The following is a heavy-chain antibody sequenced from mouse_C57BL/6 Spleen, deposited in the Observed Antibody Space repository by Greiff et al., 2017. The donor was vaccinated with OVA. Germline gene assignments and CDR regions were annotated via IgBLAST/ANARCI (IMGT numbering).Heavy chain of an antibody. CDR2: ISYSGST. V-gene: IGHV3-1*01. Sequence: EVQLQESGPGMVKPSQSLSLTCTVTGYSITSGYDWHWIRHFPGNKLEWMGYISYSGSTNYNPSLKSRISITHDTSKKHFYLKLNSVTTEYTATYYCARDGIYYDYDGAWFAYWGQGTLVTGSA. CDR3: ARDGIYYDYDGAWFAY. D-gene: IGHD2-4*01. CDR1: GYSITSGYD. J-gene: IGHJ3*01.